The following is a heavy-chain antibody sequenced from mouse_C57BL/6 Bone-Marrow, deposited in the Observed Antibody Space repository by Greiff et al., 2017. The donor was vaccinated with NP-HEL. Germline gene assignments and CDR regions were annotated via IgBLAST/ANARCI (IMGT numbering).Heavy chain of an antibody. CDR3: ARASNYDYDGAREF. D-gene: IGHD2-4*01. CDR2: INPNNGGT. J-gene: IGHJ4*01. V-gene: IGHV1-26*01. Sequence: EVQLQQSGPELVKPGASVKISCKASGYTFTDYYMNWVKQSPGKSLEWIGDINPNNGGTSYNEKFKGKATMTVDKSSSTAYMELRSLTSEDSAVYYCARASNYDYDGAREFGCRGKSVTVS. CDR1: GYTFTDYY.